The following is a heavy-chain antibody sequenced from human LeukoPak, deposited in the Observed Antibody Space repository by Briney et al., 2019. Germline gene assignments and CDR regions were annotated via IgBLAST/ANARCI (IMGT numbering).Heavy chain of an antibody. V-gene: IGHV3-48*03. Sequence: GGSLRLSCAASGFIFSHYEMNWIRQAPGKGLEWISYISSTGSVTHYGDSVKGRFTISRDNAQNSLFLQMNGLSAEDTAIYYCVREGNDPFDYWGQGTLVTVSS. CDR2: ISSTGSVT. J-gene: IGHJ4*02. CDR3: VREGNDPFDY. CDR1: GFIFSHYE. D-gene: IGHD4-23*01.